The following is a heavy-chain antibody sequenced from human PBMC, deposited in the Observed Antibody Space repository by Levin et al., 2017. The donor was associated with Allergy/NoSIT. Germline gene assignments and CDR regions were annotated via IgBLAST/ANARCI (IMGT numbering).Heavy chain of an antibody. CDR3: AKDMQIFGVVISAFDI. J-gene: IGHJ3*02. Sequence: GGSLRLSCAASGFTFDDYAMHWVRQAPGKGLEWVSGSSWNSGSIGYADSVKGRFTISRDNAKNSLYLQMNSLRAEDTALYYCAKDMQIFGVVISAFDIWGQGTMVTVSS. CDR1: GFTFDDYA. V-gene: IGHV3-9*01. CDR2: SSWNSGSI. D-gene: IGHD3-3*01.